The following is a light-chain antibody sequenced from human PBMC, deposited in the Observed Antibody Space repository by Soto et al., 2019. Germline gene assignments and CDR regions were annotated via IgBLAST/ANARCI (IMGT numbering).Light chain of an antibody. CDR1: QNINNY. J-gene: IGKJ5*01. CDR3: QQSELLPT. CDR2: DAS. Sequence: EVTQSTSSLSASLGDRVTITCQASQNINNYLNWYQQKPGRAPKLLIYDASNVEAGVPSRFRGSGSGTDFTFTISRLQPEDIATYYCQQSELLPTFGQGTRLEIK. V-gene: IGKV1-33*01.